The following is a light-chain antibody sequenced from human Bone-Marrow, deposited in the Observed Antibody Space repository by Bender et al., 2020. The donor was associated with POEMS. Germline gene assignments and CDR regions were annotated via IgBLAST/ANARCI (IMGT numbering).Light chain of an antibody. V-gene: IGLV2-8*01. Sequence: QSALTQPPSASGSPGQSVTISCTGTSNDVGAYRYVSWYQQHPGKAPQLILYEVTKRPSGVPDRFSGSKSGASASLAISGLQSGDEADYYCSTWDDSLSGYVFGGGTKLTVL. CDR3: STWDDSLSGYV. J-gene: IGLJ3*02. CDR1: SNDVGAYRY. CDR2: EVT.